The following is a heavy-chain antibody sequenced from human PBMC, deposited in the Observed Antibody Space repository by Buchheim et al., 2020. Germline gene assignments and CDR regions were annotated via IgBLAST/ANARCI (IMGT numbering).Heavy chain of an antibody. D-gene: IGHD3-22*01. Sequence: QVQLQESGPGLVKPSQTLSLPCTVSGGSISSGGYYWSWIRQHPGKGLEWIGYIYYIGSTYYNPSLKSRVTISVETSKNQFSLKLSSVTAADTAVYYCARLGAPYYYDSSGRGYFDYWGQGTL. J-gene: IGHJ4*02. V-gene: IGHV4-31*03. CDR3: ARLGAPYYYDSSGRGYFDY. CDR2: IYYIGST. CDR1: GGSISSGGYY.